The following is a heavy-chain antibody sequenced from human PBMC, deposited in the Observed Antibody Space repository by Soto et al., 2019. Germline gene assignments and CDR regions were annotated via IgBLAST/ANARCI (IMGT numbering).Heavy chain of an antibody. Sequence: QVQLQESGPGLVKPSGTLSLTCAVSGGSISSSNWWSWVRQPPGKGLEWIGEIYHSGSTNYNPSLKSRVTISVDKSKNQFSLKLSSVTAADTAVYYCARQQTMVRGVIIMMENWFDPWGQGTLVTVSS. J-gene: IGHJ5*02. V-gene: IGHV4-4*02. CDR2: IYHSGST. CDR3: ARQQTMVRGVIIMMENWFDP. D-gene: IGHD3-10*01. CDR1: GGSISSSNW.